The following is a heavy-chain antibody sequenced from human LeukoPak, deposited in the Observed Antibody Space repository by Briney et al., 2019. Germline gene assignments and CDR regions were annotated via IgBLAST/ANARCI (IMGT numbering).Heavy chain of an antibody. D-gene: IGHD6-13*01. CDR3: ARDLVIAAAGYYFDY. CDR2: INPSGGST. J-gene: IGHJ4*02. V-gene: IGHV1-46*01. Sequence: ASVKVSCKASGYTFTSYYMHWVRQAPGQGLEWMGIINPSGGSTSYAQKFQGRVTMTRDMSTSTVYMELSSLRSEDTAVYYCARDLVIAAAGYYFDYWGQGTLVTVSS. CDR1: GYTFTSYY.